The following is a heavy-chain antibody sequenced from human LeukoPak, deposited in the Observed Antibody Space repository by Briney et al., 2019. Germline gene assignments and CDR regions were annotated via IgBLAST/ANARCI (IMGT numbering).Heavy chain of an antibody. CDR2: IYHSGST. CDR1: GGSISSGGYY. D-gene: IGHD5-24*01. CDR3: ARLGDGYTSNSPDAFDI. J-gene: IGHJ3*02. V-gene: IGHV4-31*03. Sequence: SETLSLTCIVSGGSISSGGYYWSWIRQHPGKGLEWIGYIYHSGSTNYNPSPKSRVTISIDTSKNQFALKMSSVTAADTAVYYCARLGDGYTSNSPDAFDIWGQGTMVTVSS.